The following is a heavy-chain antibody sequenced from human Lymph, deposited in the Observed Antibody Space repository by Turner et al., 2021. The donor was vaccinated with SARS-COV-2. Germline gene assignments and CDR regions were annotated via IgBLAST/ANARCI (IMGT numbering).Heavy chain of an antibody. J-gene: IGHJ5*02. CDR2: IYYRGST. V-gene: IGHV4-59*01. CDR1: GGSRNSNY. Sequence: QVQLQESGPRLVKPLETLSLPCTVSGGSRNSNYWSWSGQPPGNRLEWIGYIYYRGSTNYNPSLKSRVTISVDTSKNQFSLKLTSVTAADTAIYYCARETVNNWVDPWGQGILVTVSS. CDR3: ARETVNNWVDP. D-gene: IGHD2-21*02.